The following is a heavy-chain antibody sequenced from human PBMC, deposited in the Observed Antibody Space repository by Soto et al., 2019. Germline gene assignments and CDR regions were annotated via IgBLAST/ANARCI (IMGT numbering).Heavy chain of an antibody. D-gene: IGHD3-3*01. CDR2: IYHSGST. CDR3: ARDGFWSGYYTRYYYGMDV. J-gene: IGHJ6*02. Sequence: ASETLSLTCAVSGYSISSGYYWGWIRQPPGKGLEWIGSIYHSGSTYYNPSLKSRVTISVDTSKNQFSLKLSSVTAADTAVYYCARDGFWSGYYTRYYYGMDVWGQGTTVTVSS. CDR1: GYSISSGYY. V-gene: IGHV4-38-2*02.